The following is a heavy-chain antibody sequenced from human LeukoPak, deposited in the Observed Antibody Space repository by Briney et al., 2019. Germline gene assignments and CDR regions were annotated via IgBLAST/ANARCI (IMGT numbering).Heavy chain of an antibody. D-gene: IGHD4-11*01. J-gene: IGHJ1*01. CDR1: GFTFSHYG. CDR2: IWSDGSDK. V-gene: IGHV3-33*06. Sequence: GGSLRLSCAASGFTFSHYGMHWVRQTPGAGLEWVADIWSDGSDKYYAKSVKGRFTISRDNSKNSLFLQMNSLRAEDTAVYYCAKDAQRGFDYSNSLQNWGQGILVTVSS. CDR3: AKDAQRGFDYSNSLQN.